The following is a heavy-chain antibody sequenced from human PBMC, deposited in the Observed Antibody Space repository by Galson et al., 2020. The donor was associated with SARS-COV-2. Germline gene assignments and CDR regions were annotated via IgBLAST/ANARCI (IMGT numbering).Heavy chain of an antibody. Sequence: SETLSLTCTVSGGSISNANYFWGWLRQPPGKGLEWIGHIYYSGTTYYSPSLKSRVTISLDTSKNQFSLKLSSVTAADPAVYYCARHDNDYGTNWGQGALVTVSS. D-gene: IGHD4-17*01. V-gene: IGHV4-39*01. CDR1: GGSISNANYF. CDR3: ARHDNDYGTN. CDR2: IYYSGTT. J-gene: IGHJ4*02.